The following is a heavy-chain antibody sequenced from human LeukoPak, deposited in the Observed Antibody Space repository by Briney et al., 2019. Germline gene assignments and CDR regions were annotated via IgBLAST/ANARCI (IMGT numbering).Heavy chain of an antibody. V-gene: IGHV5-51*01. J-gene: IGHJ3*02. D-gene: IGHD3-22*01. Sequence: GESLQISCKGSGYRFTSYWIGWVRQMPGKGLEWMGIIYPGDSDTRYSPSFQGQVTISADKSISTAYLQWSSLKASDTAMYYCARLNGLNYYDSSNDAFDIWGQGTMVTVSS. CDR2: IYPGDSDT. CDR1: GYRFTSYW. CDR3: ARLNGLNYYDSSNDAFDI.